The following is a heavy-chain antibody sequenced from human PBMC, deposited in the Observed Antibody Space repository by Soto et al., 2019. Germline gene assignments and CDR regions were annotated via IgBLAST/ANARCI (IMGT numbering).Heavy chain of an antibody. CDR2: INHSVST. CDR1: GGSFSGYY. D-gene: IGHD6-13*01. J-gene: IGHJ4*02. Sequence: QVQLQQWGAGLLKPSETLSLTCAVYGGSFSGYYWSWIRQPPGKGLEWIGEINHSVSTNYNPSLKSRVTISVDTSKNQFSLKLSSVTAADTAVYYCARAGYSSSWYAYWGQGTLVTVSS. CDR3: ARAGYSSSWYAY. V-gene: IGHV4-34*01.